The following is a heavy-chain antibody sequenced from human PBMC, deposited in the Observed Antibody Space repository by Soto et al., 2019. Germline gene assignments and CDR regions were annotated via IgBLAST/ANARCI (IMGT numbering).Heavy chain of an antibody. J-gene: IGHJ4*02. V-gene: IGHV3-30*18. D-gene: IGHD6-19*01. CDR2: IAYDGSNK. CDR1: GFTFSSYG. Sequence: QVQLVESGGGVVQPGRSLRLSCAASGFTFSSYGMHWVRQAPGKGLDWVAVIAYDGSNKYYADSVKGRFTISRDNSKNTRYLEMNRLRAEDTAVYYCAKARSVADDYCDSWGQGTLVTVS. CDR3: AKARSVADDYCDS.